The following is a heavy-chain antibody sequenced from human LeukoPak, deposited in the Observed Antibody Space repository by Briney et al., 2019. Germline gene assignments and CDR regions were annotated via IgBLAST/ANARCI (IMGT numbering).Heavy chain of an antibody. D-gene: IGHD1-7*01. J-gene: IGHJ4*02. V-gene: IGHV4-30-4*02. CDR1: GGSISSGDYY. CDR3: ARDWDNWNYAYGY. CDR2: IYYSGST. Sequence: PSETLSLTCTVSGGSISSGDYYWSWIRQPPGKGLEWIGYIYYSGSTYYNPSLKSRVTISVDTSKNQFSLKLRSVTAADTAVYYCARDWDNWNYAYGYWGQGTLVTVSS.